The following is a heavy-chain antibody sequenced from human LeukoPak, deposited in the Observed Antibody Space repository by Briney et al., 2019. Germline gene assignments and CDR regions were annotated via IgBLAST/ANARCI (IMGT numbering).Heavy chain of an antibody. D-gene: IGHD3-9*01. CDR3: AREGRDVLRYFDWLFSRWFDP. Sequence: QSQTLSLTCAISGDSVSSNSAAWNWIRQSPSRGLEWLGRTYYRSKWYNDYAVSVKSRITINPDTSKNQFSLQLNSVTPKDTAVCYCAREGRDVLRYFDWLFSRWFDPWGQGTLVTVSS. CDR2: TYYRSKWYN. J-gene: IGHJ5*02. CDR1: GDSVSSNSAA. V-gene: IGHV6-1*01.